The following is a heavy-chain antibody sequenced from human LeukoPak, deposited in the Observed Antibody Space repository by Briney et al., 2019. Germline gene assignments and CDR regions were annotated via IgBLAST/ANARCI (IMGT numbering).Heavy chain of an antibody. D-gene: IGHD6-19*01. CDR1: GFTFNNYA. J-gene: IGHJ4*02. V-gene: IGHV3-23*01. CDR2: ISGSGGNT. Sequence: GGSLRLSCAASGFTFNNYAMSWVRQAPGKGLEWVSSISGSGGNTYYADSVKGRFTISRDNSKNTLYLQMNSLRAAHTAVYYCAKDRRITMAGTVDYFDYWGQGTLVTVSS. CDR3: AKDRRITMAGTVDYFDY.